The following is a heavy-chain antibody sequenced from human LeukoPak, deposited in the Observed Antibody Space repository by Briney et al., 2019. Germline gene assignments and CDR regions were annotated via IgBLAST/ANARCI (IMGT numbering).Heavy chain of an antibody. CDR1: GGTFSSYA. Sequence: ASVKVSCKASGGTFSSYAISWVRQAPGQGLEWMGRIIPIFGTANYAQKFQGRVTITTDESTSTAYMELSSLRSEDTAVYYCARDPWGSEDPLDYWGQGTLVTISS. V-gene: IGHV1-69*05. J-gene: IGHJ4*02. D-gene: IGHD7-27*01. CDR2: IIPIFGTA. CDR3: ARDPWGSEDPLDY.